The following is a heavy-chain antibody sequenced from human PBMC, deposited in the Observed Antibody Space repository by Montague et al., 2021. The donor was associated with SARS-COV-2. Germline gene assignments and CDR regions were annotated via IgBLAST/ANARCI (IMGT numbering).Heavy chain of an antibody. CDR1: GFTFSSHW. CDR3: ARGVLSESSVGEDY. D-gene: IGHD3-22*01. V-gene: IGHV3-74*01. J-gene: IGHJ4*02. Sequence: SLRLSCAASGFTFSSHWLYWFRQAPGKGLMWVSRIKSDGSRIYYSDSVKVRFTISRDNAKNMLYLQMNNLKAEDTAVYYCARGVLSESSVGEDYWGQGTLVTVSS. CDR2: IKSDGSRI.